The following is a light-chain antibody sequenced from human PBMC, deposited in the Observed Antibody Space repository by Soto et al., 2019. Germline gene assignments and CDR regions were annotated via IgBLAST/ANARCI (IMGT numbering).Light chain of an antibody. CDR2: GAS. CDR1: QGVSSN. CDR3: QQYNNWPPYT. Sequence: EIVKTQSPATLSVSPGERATISCRASQGVSSNLAWYKQNPGQAPRRLIYGASTRATGIPARFSGSGSGTEFTLTISSLQSEAFAVYYCQQYNNWPPYTFGQGTKLEIK. V-gene: IGKV3D-15*01. J-gene: IGKJ2*01.